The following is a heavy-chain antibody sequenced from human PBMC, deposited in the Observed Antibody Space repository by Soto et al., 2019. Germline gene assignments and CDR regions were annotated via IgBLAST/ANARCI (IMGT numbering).Heavy chain of an antibody. J-gene: IGHJ4*02. D-gene: IGHD2-15*01. V-gene: IGHV3-74*01. CDR3: AKEVWGYCSGGTCYSFDY. CDR1: GFTFSYYV. Sequence: GGSLGFGWEAPGFTFSYYVMHGVGQVPGKELMWVSRIDTDGSITNYADYVQGRFTISRDNAKNTLYLQMNSLRAEDTAVYYCAKEVWGYCSGGTCYSFDYWGQGSLVTFYS. CDR2: IDTDGSIT.